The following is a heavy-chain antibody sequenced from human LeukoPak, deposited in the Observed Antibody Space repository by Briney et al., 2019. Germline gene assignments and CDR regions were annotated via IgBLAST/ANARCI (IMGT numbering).Heavy chain of an antibody. CDR3: ACRDLTSTWSFP. J-gene: IGHJ5*02. V-gene: IGHV5-51*01. CDR2: IYPGDSRI. CDR1: GYSFTSYW. D-gene: IGHD6-13*01. Sequence: GESLKVSCQGFGYSFTSYWIGWVRQMPGKGMEWMGVIYPGDSRIRYNPSFQGQVTISVDKSISTAYLQWVSLKASDTAMYYCACRDLTSTWSFPWGQGTLVTVSS.